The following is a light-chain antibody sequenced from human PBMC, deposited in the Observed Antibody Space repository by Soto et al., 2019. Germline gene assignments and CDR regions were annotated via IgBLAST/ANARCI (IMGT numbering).Light chain of an antibody. V-gene: IGKV3-11*01. Sequence: EIVLTQSPATLSLSPGERATVSGRATQSVRSHLAWQQQKPGQAPRLLMYDASNRATGIPARFSGRGSGTDFTLTISSLEPEPFAVCYCQQRSNWPPLTFGGGTKVEIK. J-gene: IGKJ4*01. CDR3: QQRSNWPPLT. CDR1: QSVRSH. CDR2: DAS.